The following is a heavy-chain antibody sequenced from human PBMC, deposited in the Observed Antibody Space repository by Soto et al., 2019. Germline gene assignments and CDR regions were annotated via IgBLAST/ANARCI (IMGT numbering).Heavy chain of an antibody. CDR3: VRDSRYCTDGGCSITRDAFDV. CDR1: GFSVSINKF. V-gene: IGHV4-4*02. Sequence: QVQLQESGPGLVKSSGTLSLTCTVSGFSVSINKFWCWVRQSRGKPLEWICEIYHSGTTYYNPSLSCRATSSMDKSKNQIPLILPSVTAADTAVYHCVRDSRYCTDGGCSITRDAFDVWAQGTMVTLS. CDR2: IYHSGTT. D-gene: IGHD2-15*01. J-gene: IGHJ3*01.